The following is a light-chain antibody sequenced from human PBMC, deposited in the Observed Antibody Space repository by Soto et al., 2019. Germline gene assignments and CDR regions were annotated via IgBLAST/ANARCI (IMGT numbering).Light chain of an antibody. J-gene: IGKJ1*01. CDR1: QDISNY. Sequence: DIQMTQSPSSLSASVGDRVTITCQASQDISNYLNWYQQKPGKAPKLLIYDASNLETGVPSRFSGSGSGTDFTFTISSLQPEDLATYYCQQYNNWPPTWTFGQGTKVEIK. CDR3: QQYNNWPPTWT. V-gene: IGKV1-33*01. CDR2: DAS.